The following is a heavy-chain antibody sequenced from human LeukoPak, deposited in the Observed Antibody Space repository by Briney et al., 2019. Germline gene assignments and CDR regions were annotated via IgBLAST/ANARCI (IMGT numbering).Heavy chain of an antibody. CDR1: GGSISSYY. J-gene: IGHJ4*02. CDR2: ISYSGST. D-gene: IGHD3-16*02. Sequence: ESGPTLVNPSETLSLTCTVSGGSISSYYWSWIRQPPGKGLEWVGYISYSGSTNYNPSLKSRVTISVDTSKNQFSLKLSSVTAADTAVHYCARYVWGSYPTFEDYWGQGTLVTVSS. V-gene: IGHV4-59*01. CDR3: ARYVWGSYPTFEDY.